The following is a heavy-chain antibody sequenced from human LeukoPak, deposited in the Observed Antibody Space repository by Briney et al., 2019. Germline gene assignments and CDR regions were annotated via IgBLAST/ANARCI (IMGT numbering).Heavy chain of an antibody. Sequence: PGGSLRLSCAASGFRFSYHDMHWVRQAPGKGLEWVSAISGSGGSTYYADSVKGRFTISRDNSRDTLYLQMNSLRAEDTAVYYCAKGYYDYVWGSYYFDYWGQGTLVTVSS. CDR2: ISGSGGST. J-gene: IGHJ4*02. D-gene: IGHD3-16*01. V-gene: IGHV3-23*01. CDR3: AKGYYDYVWGSYYFDY. CDR1: GFRFSYHD.